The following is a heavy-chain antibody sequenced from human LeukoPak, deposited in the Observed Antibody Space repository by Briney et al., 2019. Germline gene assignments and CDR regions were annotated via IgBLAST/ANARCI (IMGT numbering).Heavy chain of an antibody. D-gene: IGHD1-26*01. J-gene: IGHJ6*04. CDR1: GGSFSGYY. V-gene: IGHV4-34*01. Sequence: SETLSLTCAVSGGSFSGYYWRWIRQPPGKGLEWIGEINHSGSTNYNPSLKSRVTISVDTSKNQFSLKLSSVTAADTAVYYCARYLGRYYYCEMDVWGKGSRVTVSS. CDR3: ARYLGRYYYCEMDV. CDR2: INHSGST.